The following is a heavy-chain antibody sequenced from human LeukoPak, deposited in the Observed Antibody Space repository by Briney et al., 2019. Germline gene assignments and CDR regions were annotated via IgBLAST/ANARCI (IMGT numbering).Heavy chain of an antibody. Sequence: SETLSLTCTVSGGSISSGGYYWSWIRQPPGKGLEWIGYIYHSGSTYYNPSLKSRVTISVDRSKNQFSLKLSSVTAADTAVYYCARAYCSGGSCYSPNYYGMDVWGQGTTVTVSS. CDR2: IYHSGST. CDR3: ARAYCSGGSCYSPNYYGMDV. CDR1: GGSISSGGYY. V-gene: IGHV4-30-2*01. J-gene: IGHJ6*02. D-gene: IGHD2-15*01.